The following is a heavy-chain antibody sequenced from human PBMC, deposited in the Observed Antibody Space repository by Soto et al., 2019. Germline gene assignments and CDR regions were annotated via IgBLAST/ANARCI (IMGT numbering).Heavy chain of an antibody. V-gene: IGHV3-7*01. CDR1: GFTFSTYW. D-gene: IGHD3-22*01. CDR3: ARGWGYFDSSGFPYLYAMDV. Sequence: PGGSLRLSCAASGFTFSTYWMSWVRQAPGKGLEWVANIKEDGSEKYYVDSVEGRFTISRDNAKNSLYLQMTSLRAEDTALYYCARGWGYFDSSGFPYLYAMDVWGQGTVVTVSS. J-gene: IGHJ6*02. CDR2: IKEDGSEK.